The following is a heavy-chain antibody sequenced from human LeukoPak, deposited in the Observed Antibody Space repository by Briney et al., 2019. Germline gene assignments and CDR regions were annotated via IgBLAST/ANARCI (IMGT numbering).Heavy chain of an antibody. V-gene: IGHV4-34*01. CDR3: ARGSYGDYGFKHWYFDL. Sequence: SETLSLTWAVYGGSFSGYYWYWIRQPPEKGLEWIGEINQSGSINYNPSLKSRVTMSVDTSKNQFSLKLSSVTAADTAVYYCARGSYGDYGFKHWYFDLWGRGTLVTVSS. D-gene: IGHD4-17*01. J-gene: IGHJ2*01. CDR2: INQSGSI. CDR1: GGSFSGYY.